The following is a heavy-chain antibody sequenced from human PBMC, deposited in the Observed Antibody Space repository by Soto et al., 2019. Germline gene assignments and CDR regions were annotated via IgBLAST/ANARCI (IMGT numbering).Heavy chain of an antibody. CDR2: INHSGST. CDR1: GGSFSGYY. J-gene: IGHJ6*02. CDR3: GRGLGARIYYYGMDV. V-gene: IGHV4-34*01. Sequence: SETLSLTCAVYGGSFSGYYWSWIRQPPGKGLEWIGEINHSGSTNYNPSLKSRVTISVDTSKNQFSLKLSSVTAADTAVYYCGRGLGARIYYYGMDVWGQGTTVTVSS. D-gene: IGHD1-26*01.